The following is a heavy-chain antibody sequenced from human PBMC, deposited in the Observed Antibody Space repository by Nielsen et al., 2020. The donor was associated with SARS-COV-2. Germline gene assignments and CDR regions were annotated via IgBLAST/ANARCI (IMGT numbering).Heavy chain of an antibody. D-gene: IGHD6-13*01. CDR3: ATTSAGAAAGPTYLWFHV. CDR2: LIPISPTA. Sequence: SVKVSCKASGAPFTTYAISWVRQAPGQGLEWMGGLIPISPTANYPPKFQDRVTITADESTSTSYMELTGLTSVDTAVYYRATTSAGAAAGPTYLWFHVWGRGTLVTVSS. V-gene: IGHV1-69*13. J-gene: IGHJ2*01. CDR1: GAPFTTYA.